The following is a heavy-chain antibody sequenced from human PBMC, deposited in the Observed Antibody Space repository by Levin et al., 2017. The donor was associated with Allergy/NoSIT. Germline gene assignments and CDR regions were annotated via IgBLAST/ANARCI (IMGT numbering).Heavy chain of an antibody. J-gene: IGHJ5*02. CDR3: ARDLGYSYATGGCFDP. V-gene: IGHV4-4*07. CDR1: GDSINNFY. CDR2: IEASGGT. D-gene: IGHD1-26*01. Sequence: PSETLSLTCTVSGDSINNFYWTWIRQPAGKGLEWIGRIEASGGTNYNASLRSRVTLSVDTSKNQFSLRLTSVTAADTAVYYCARDLGYSYATGGCFDPWGQGTLVTVSS.